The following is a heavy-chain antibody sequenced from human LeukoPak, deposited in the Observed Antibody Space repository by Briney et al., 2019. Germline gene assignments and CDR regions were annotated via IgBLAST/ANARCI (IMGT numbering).Heavy chain of an antibody. J-gene: IGHJ4*02. V-gene: IGHV3-23*01. CDR1: GFTFSSYA. Sequence: GGSLRLSCAASGFTFSSYAMSWVRQAPGKGLEWVSAISGSGGSTYYADSVKGRFTISRDNSKNTLYLQMNSLRAEDTAVYYCARVPFYGDYHFWGQGTLVTVSS. CDR3: ARVPFYGDYHF. D-gene: IGHD4-17*01. CDR2: ISGSGGST.